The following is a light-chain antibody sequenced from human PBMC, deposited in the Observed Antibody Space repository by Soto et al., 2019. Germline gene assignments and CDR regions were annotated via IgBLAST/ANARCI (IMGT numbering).Light chain of an antibody. Sequence: SYELTQPPSVSVSPGQTATITCSGDKLGDEYACWYQQKPGQSPVLVIYQDAKRPSGIPERFSGSNSGNTATLTISGTQAMDEADYYCQAWDTSHVVFGGGTKLTVL. CDR1: KLGDEY. J-gene: IGLJ2*01. V-gene: IGLV3-1*01. CDR3: QAWDTSHVV. CDR2: QDA.